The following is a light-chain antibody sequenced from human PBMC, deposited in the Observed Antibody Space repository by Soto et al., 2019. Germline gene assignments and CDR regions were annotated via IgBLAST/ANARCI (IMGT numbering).Light chain of an antibody. J-gene: IGKJ5*01. CDR3: QQADTFPIT. CDR1: QGISRS. Sequence: DIQMTQSPSSVSASVGDRVTITCQASQGISRSLAWYQQKPGKAPKLLTYSASSLQSGVPSRFSGSGFGTDFTLTISSLQPEDFATYYCQQADTFPITFGQGTRLEIK. CDR2: SAS. V-gene: IGKV1D-12*01.